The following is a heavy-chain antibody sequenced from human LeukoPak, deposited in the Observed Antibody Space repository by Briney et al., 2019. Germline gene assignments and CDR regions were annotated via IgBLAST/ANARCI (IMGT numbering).Heavy chain of an antibody. V-gene: IGHV3-21*01. CDR3: AKDPPYCGGDCQPDY. D-gene: IGHD2-21*02. Sequence: GGSLRLSCAASAFSLSAYNMNWVRQAPGKGLEWVSSISYTGTYIYYADSVKGRFTISRDNSKNTLYLQMNSLRAEDTAVYYCAKDPPYCGGDCQPDYWGQGTLVTVSS. J-gene: IGHJ4*02. CDR1: AFSLSAYN. CDR2: ISYTGTYI.